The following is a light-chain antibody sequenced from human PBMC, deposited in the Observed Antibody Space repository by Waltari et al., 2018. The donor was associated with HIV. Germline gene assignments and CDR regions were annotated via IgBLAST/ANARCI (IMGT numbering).Light chain of an antibody. Sequence: QSLLTQPPSVSGDPGQRVTIPCSARSSHPGAGSDIHWYQQLPGTAPRLLIYGNTNRPSGVPDRFSGSKSGTSASLAITGLQAEDEADYYCQSYDSSLSGWVFGGGTKLTVV. J-gene: IGLJ3*02. CDR2: GNT. CDR1: SSHPGAGSD. V-gene: IGLV1-40*01. CDR3: QSYDSSLSGWV.